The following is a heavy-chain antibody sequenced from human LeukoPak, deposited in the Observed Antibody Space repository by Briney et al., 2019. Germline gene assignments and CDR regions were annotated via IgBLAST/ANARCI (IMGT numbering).Heavy chain of an antibody. Sequence: PGGSLRLSCAASGFTFSSYSMNWVRQAPGKGLEWVSSISSSSSYIYYADSVKGRFTISRDNSKNTLYLQMNSLRAEDTAVYYCARHNNAFDWDSWGQGTLVTVSS. J-gene: IGHJ4*02. CDR1: GFTFSSYS. D-gene: IGHD1-14*01. CDR2: ISSSSSYI. V-gene: IGHV3-21*01. CDR3: ARHNNAFDWDS.